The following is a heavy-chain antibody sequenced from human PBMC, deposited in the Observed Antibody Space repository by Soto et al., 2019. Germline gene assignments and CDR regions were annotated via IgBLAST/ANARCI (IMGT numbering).Heavy chain of an antibody. V-gene: IGHV3-64D*06. CDR2: ISSNGGNT. CDR3: VKGGGPIPTAGYFDS. CDR1: GFTFSNFA. D-gene: IGHD6-13*01. Sequence: GGSLRLSCSASGFTFSNFALHWVRQAPGKGLDYVSAISSNGGNTYYADSVKGRFTISRDNSKNTLYLQMSSLRAEDTAVYYCVKGGGPIPTAGYFDSWGQGTLVTVSS. J-gene: IGHJ4*02.